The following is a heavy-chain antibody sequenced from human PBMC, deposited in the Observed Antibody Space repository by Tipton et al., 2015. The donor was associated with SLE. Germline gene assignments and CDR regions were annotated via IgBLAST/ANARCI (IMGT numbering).Heavy chain of an antibody. CDR2: TYPRDSDT. Sequence: QLVQSGPEVKKPGESLKISCKGSGYSFTNYWIGWVRQMPGKGLEWMGITYPRDSDTRYSPSFQGQVTISADKSFSTAYLQWSSLKASDTAMYYCARITSNGYYYGAFDFWGQGTMVTVSS. CDR3: ARITSNGYYYGAFDF. V-gene: IGHV5-51*03. CDR1: GYSFTNYW. D-gene: IGHD3-22*01. J-gene: IGHJ3*01.